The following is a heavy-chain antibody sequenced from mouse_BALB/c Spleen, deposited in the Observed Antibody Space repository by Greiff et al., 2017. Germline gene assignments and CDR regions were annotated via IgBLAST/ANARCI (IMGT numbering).Heavy chain of an antibody. D-gene: IGHD1-1*01. CDR3: ARHGNYGSLWFAY. CDR1: GFTFSSYT. CDR2: ISSGGSYT. V-gene: IGHV5-6-4*01. J-gene: IGHJ3*01. Sequence: DVMLVESGGGLVKPGGSLKLSCAASGFTFSSYTMSWVRQTPEKRLEWVATISSGGSYTYYPDSVKGRFTISRDNAKNTLYLQMSSLKSEDTAMYYCARHGNYGSLWFAYWGQGTLVTVSA.